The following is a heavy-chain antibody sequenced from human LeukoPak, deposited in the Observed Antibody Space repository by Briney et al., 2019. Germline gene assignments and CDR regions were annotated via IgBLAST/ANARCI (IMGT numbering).Heavy chain of an antibody. J-gene: IGHJ5*02. D-gene: IGHD6-13*01. Sequence: SVKVSCKASGGTFSSYAISWVRQARGQGLEWMGGIIPIFGTANYAQKFQGRVTITADESTSTAYMELSSLRSEDTAVYYCARDTDSRPNWFDPWGQGTLVTVSS. CDR3: ARDTDSRPNWFDP. V-gene: IGHV1-69*01. CDR1: GGTFSSYA. CDR2: IIPIFGTA.